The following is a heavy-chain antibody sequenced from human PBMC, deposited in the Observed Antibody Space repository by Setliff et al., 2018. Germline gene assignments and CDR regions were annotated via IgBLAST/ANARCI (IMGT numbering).Heavy chain of an antibody. V-gene: IGHV3-33*06. CDR2: IWYDGSNK. Sequence: PGGSLRLSCAASGFTFSSYGMHWVRQAPGKGLEWVAVIWYDGSNKYYADSVKGRFTISRDNAKNSLYLQMNSLRAEDTAVYYCAKNTEWLGDSYDAFDSWGQGTMVTVSS. CDR1: GFTFSSYG. J-gene: IGHJ3*02. D-gene: IGHD6-19*01. CDR3: AKNTEWLGDSYDAFDS.